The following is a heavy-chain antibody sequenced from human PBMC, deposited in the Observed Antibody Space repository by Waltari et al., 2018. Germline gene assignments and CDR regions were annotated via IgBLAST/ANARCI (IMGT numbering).Heavy chain of an antibody. Sequence: QVQLVQSGAEVKKSGASVKVSCKASGYSLPDNAIHWVRQAPGQGLEWMGWINPKSGGTKYAQKFQGRVTMTRDTSISTAYMEVSRLRSDDTAVYYCARDRGVGATSDAFDVWGQGTMVAVSS. CDR2: INPKSGGT. D-gene: IGHD1-26*01. J-gene: IGHJ3*01. V-gene: IGHV1-2*02. CDR3: ARDRGVGATSDAFDV. CDR1: GYSLPDNA.